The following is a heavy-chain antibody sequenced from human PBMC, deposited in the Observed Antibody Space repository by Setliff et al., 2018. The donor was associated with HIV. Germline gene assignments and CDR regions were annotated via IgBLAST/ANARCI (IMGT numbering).Heavy chain of an antibody. CDR3: AKGGYSSSWAPNWFDP. D-gene: IGHD6-13*01. V-gene: IGHV3-23*01. J-gene: IGHJ5*02. CDR1: GFIFSSYA. CDR2: LSVSGGST. Sequence: PGGSLRLSCAASGFIFSSYAMSWVRQAPGKGLECVSALSVSGGSTYYADSVKGRFTISRDNSKNTLYLQMNSLRAEDTAVYYCAKGGYSSSWAPNWFDPWGQGTLVTVSS.